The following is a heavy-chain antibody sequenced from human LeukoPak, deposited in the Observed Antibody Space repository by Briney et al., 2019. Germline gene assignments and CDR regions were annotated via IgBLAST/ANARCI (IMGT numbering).Heavy chain of an antibody. CDR3: ARGLSSGGY. CDR2: NNRNGGST. Sequence: PAASLRLSYAASGSTFDDYVMSWVRQAPGKGLEWVPGNNRNGGSTGYADSVKGRFTISRANAKNSLYLQMNSPRAEDTALYCCARGLSSGGYWGQGTLVTVSS. CDR1: GSTFDDYV. D-gene: IGHD1-26*01. V-gene: IGHV3-20*03. J-gene: IGHJ4*02.